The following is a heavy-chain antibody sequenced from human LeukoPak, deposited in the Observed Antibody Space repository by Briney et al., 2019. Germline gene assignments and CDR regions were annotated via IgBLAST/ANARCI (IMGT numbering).Heavy chain of an antibody. CDR3: AKAVDYYDSSGYYLPFDY. D-gene: IGHD3-22*01. Sequence: PGGSLRLSCAASGFTFSSYAMSWVRQAPGKGLEWVSAISGSGGSTYYADSVKGRFTISRDNSKNTLYLQMNSLRAEDTAVYYCAKAVDYYDSSGYYLPFDYWGQGTLVTVSS. J-gene: IGHJ4*02. CDR1: GFTFSSYA. V-gene: IGHV3-23*01. CDR2: ISGSGGST.